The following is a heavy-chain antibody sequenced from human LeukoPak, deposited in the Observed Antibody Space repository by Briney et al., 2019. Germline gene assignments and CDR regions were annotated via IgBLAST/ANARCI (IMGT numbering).Heavy chain of an antibody. D-gene: IGHD7-27*01. CDR2: INWQGGST. Sequence: GGSLRLSCAASGFTFDDYGMSWVRQGLEKGLEWVSNINWQGGSTTYADSVKGRFTISRDNAKNSLYLQMNSLGAEDTALYHCVRVGLTGDYFDYWGQGTLVTVSS. CDR3: VRVGLTGDYFDY. J-gene: IGHJ4*02. V-gene: IGHV3-20*01. CDR1: GFTFDDYG.